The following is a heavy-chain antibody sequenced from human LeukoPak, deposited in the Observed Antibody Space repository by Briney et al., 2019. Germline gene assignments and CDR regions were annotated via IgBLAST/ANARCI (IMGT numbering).Heavy chain of an antibody. Sequence: PSETLSLTCTVSGGSISSSSYYWGWIRQPPGKGLEWIGSIYYSGSTYYNPSLKSRVTISVDTSKNQFSLKLSSVTAADTAVYYCARGVLVRSFDYWGQGTLVTVSS. V-gene: IGHV4-39*07. CDR1: GGSISSSSYY. CDR2: IYYSGST. D-gene: IGHD6-13*01. CDR3: ARGVLVRSFDY. J-gene: IGHJ4*02.